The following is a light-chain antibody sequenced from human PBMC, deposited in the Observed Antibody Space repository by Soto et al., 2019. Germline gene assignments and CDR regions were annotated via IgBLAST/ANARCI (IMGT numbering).Light chain of an antibody. Sequence: EVVMTQSPATLSVSPAERATLSCRASQSLSTNLAWYQQKPGQAPRLLIYGASTRATGVPAKFSGSGSGTEFTLTINSLQSEDFAVYYCQQYDKWPPLTFGGGTKVDIK. CDR2: GAS. J-gene: IGKJ4*01. CDR1: QSLSTN. CDR3: QQYDKWPPLT. V-gene: IGKV3-15*01.